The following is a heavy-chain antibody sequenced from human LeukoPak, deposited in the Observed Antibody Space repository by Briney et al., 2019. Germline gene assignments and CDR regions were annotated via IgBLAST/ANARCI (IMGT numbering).Heavy chain of an antibody. V-gene: IGHV3-30-3*01. Sequence: GGSLRLSCAASGFTFSSYAMHWVRQAPGKGLEWVAVISYDGSNKYYADSVKGRFTISRDNSKNTLYLQMNSLRAEDTAVCYCAGSNGFPDRGAFDIWGQGTMVTVSS. D-gene: IGHD6-19*01. CDR2: ISYDGSNK. CDR3: AGSNGFPDRGAFDI. J-gene: IGHJ3*02. CDR1: GFTFSSYA.